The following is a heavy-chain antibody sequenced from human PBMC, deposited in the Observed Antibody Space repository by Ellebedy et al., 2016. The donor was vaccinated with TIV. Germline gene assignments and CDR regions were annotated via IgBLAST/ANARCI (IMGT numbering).Heavy chain of an antibody. CDR3: ATTPNTYYLDY. J-gene: IGHJ4*02. Sequence: ASVKVSCXASGYAFTGNYMHWVRQAHGQGLEWMGRISPNTGGTMYAQKFQGRVTMTRDTSINTVYMDLSSLTSDDTAVYYCATTPNTYYLDYWGQGTLVTVSA. D-gene: IGHD4-11*01. V-gene: IGHV1-2*02. CDR2: ISPNTGGT. CDR1: GYAFTGNY.